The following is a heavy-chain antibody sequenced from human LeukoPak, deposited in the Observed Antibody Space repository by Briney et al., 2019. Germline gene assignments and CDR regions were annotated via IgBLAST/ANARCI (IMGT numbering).Heavy chain of an antibody. Sequence: SETLSLTCIVSGGSISSGDYYWNWIRQPPGKGLEWIGYIYYSGSTYYNPSLKSRLTISVDTSKNQFSLRLSSVTAADTAVYYCARVAVVADRPGSVDYWGQGTLVTVSS. CDR3: ARVAVVADRPGSVDY. CDR1: GGSISSGDYY. J-gene: IGHJ4*02. CDR2: IYYSGST. D-gene: IGHD6-6*01. V-gene: IGHV4-30-4*08.